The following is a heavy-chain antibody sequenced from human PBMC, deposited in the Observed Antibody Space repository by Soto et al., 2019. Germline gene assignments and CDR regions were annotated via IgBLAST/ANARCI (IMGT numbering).Heavy chain of an antibody. D-gene: IGHD6-13*01. CDR1: GFTFSSYA. V-gene: IGHV3-23*01. CDR2: ISGSGGST. Sequence: GGSLRLSCAASGFTFSSYAMSWVRQAPGKGLEWVSAISGSGGSTYYADSVKGRFTISRDNSKNTLYLQMNSLRAEDTAVYYCAKDRMGSYTVKRIAAAAADYWGQGTLVTVSS. CDR3: AKDRMGSYTVKRIAAAAADY. J-gene: IGHJ4*02.